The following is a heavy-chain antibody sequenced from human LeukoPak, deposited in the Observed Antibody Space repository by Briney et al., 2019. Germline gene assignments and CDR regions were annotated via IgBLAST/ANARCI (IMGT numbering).Heavy chain of an antibody. Sequence: PSETLSLTCTVSGGSIWTSDYYWGCIRQFPGKGLEWIGTISDGGSTYYNPSLKSRVTISVDTSKNQFSLKLSSVTAADTAVYYCARAFRYEGDYYYGMDVWGQGTTVTVSS. J-gene: IGHJ6*02. V-gene: IGHV4-39*07. CDR3: ARAFRYEGDYYYGMDV. D-gene: IGHD5-12*01. CDR2: ISDGGST. CDR1: GGSIWTSDYY.